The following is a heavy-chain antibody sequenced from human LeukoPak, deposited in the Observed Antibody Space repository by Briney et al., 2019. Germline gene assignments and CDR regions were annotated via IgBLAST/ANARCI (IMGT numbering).Heavy chain of an antibody. V-gene: IGHV3-23*01. CDR2: ISGSGGDT. Sequence: PGGSLRLSCAASGFTFSSYEMNRVRQAPGKGLEWVSGISGSGGDTYYADSVKGRFTNSRDNSMNTLYVHMNSLRAEDTAVYFCAKAAVAGLFYYYGMDVWGQGTTVTVSS. CDR1: GFTFSSYE. J-gene: IGHJ6*02. D-gene: IGHD6-19*01. CDR3: AKAAVAGLFYYYGMDV.